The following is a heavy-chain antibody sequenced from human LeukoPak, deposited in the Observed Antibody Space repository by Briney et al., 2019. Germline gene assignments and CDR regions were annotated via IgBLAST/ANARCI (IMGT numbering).Heavy chain of an antibody. V-gene: IGHV3-7*01. D-gene: IGHD2-21*01. CDR2: IKEDGSEK. CDR3: ARALCIWGGDCHYFDY. CDR1: GFTFSSYA. J-gene: IGHJ4*02. Sequence: HSGGSLRLSCAASGFTFSSYAMSWVRQAPGKGLEWVANIKEDGSEKYYVDSVKGRFTISRDNAKNSLYLQMNSLRAEDTAVYYCARALCIWGGDCHYFDYWGQGTLVTVSS.